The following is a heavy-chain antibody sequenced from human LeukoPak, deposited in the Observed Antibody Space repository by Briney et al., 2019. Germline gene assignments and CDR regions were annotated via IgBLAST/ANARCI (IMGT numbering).Heavy chain of an antibody. CDR1: GFTFSSYA. V-gene: IGHV3-48*04. CDR3: ARRGELLRDNWLDP. CDR2: INYSGSTM. Sequence: GGLRLSCAASGFTFSSYAMSWVRQAPGKGLEWVSYINYSGSTMYYADSVKGRFTISRDNAKNSLYLQMNSLRVEDTAVYYCARRGELLRDNWLDPWGQGALVTVSS. J-gene: IGHJ5*02. D-gene: IGHD1-26*01.